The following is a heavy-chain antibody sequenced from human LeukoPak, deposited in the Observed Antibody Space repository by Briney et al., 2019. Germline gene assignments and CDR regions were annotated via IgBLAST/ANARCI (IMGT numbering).Heavy chain of an antibody. J-gene: IGHJ4*02. CDR1: GGSISSYY. V-gene: IGHV4-59*01. D-gene: IGHD1-26*01. CDR2: IYYSGST. CDR3: ARVSPKWELGY. Sequence: SETLSLTCTVSGGSISSYYWSWIRQPPGKGLEWIGYIYYSGSTNYNPSLKSRVTISVDTSKNQFSLKLSSVTAADTAVYYCARVSPKWELGYWGQGTLVTVFS.